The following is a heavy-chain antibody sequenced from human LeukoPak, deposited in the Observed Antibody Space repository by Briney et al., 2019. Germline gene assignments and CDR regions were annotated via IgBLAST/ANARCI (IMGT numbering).Heavy chain of an antibody. J-gene: IGHJ4*02. D-gene: IGHD7-27*01. CDR1: GFTLSNYA. V-gene: IGHV3-30-3*01. CDR3: ATIGDRRTGELYRIDY. Sequence: GGSLRLSCAASGFTLSNYAMHWVRQAPGKGLEWVAVVSYDGSNKYYADSVKGRFTISSDNSKNTLYLQMNSLRAEDAAIYYCATIGDRRTGELYRIDYWGQGTLVTVSS. CDR2: VSYDGSNK.